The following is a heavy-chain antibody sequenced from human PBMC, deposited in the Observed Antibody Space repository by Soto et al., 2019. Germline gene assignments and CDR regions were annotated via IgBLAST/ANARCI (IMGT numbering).Heavy chain of an antibody. Sequence: EVQLVESGGGLVQPGGSLRLSCTASGFTFSSYSMNWVRQAPGKGLEWISYISRSSSLKYYADSVEGRFTISRDNAKNSLFLHLNSLRDEDTAVYYCARAGDIVSPLDYWGQGTLVTVFS. V-gene: IGHV3-48*02. CDR1: GFTFSSYS. CDR3: ARAGDIVSPLDY. J-gene: IGHJ4*02. CDR2: ISRSSSLK. D-gene: IGHD5-12*01.